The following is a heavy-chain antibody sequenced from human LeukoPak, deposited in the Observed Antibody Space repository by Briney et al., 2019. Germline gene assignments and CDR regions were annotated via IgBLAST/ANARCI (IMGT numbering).Heavy chain of an antibody. J-gene: IGHJ4*02. D-gene: IGHD6-13*01. CDR3: ARGSRSWYGTTFDY. V-gene: IGHV1-18*01. Sequence: ASVKVSCKASGYTPTSYGISCVRQAPGQGLEWMGWISAYNGNTNYAQKLQGRVTMTTDTSTSTAYMELRSLRSDDTAVYYFARGSRSWYGTTFDYWGQGTLVTVSS. CDR2: ISAYNGNT. CDR1: GYTPTSYG.